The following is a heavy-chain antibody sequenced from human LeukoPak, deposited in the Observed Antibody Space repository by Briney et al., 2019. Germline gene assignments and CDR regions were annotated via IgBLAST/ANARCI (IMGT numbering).Heavy chain of an antibody. CDR2: IYYSGTT. Sequence: KPSETLSLTCTVSGGSISSSSYNWAWIRQPPGKGLEWLGSIYYSGTTFYNPSLKSRVTMSVDTSKNQFSLNLTSVTAADTAVYYCARGGGLSYWGQGTLVTVSS. CDR1: GGSISSSSYN. J-gene: IGHJ4*02. CDR3: ARGGGLSY. V-gene: IGHV4-39*07. D-gene: IGHD3-16*01.